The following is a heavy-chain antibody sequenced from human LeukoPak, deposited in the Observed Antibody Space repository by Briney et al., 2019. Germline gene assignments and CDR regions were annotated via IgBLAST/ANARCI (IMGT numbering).Heavy chain of an antibody. V-gene: IGHV3-30-3*01. D-gene: IGHD2-2*01. CDR3: ARDPPAVHFDY. Sequence: GGSLRLSCAASGFTFSSYAMHWVRQAPGKGLEWVAVISYDGSNKYYADSVKGRFTISRDNSKSTLYLQMNSLRAEDTAVYYCARDPPAVHFDYWGQGTLVTVSS. CDR1: GFTFSSYA. CDR2: ISYDGSNK. J-gene: IGHJ4*02.